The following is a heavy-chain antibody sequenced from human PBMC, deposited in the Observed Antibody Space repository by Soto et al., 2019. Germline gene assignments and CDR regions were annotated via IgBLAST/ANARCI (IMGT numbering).Heavy chain of an antibody. CDR1: GYTFTSYG. J-gene: IGHJ6*03. D-gene: IGHD3-9*01. V-gene: IGHV1-18*01. CDR3: ARDREYYDILTGYTPLLHYYYYMDV. Sequence: ASVKVSCKASGYTFTSYGISWVRQAPGQGLEWMGWISAYNGNTNYAQKLQGRVTMTTDTSTSTAYMELRSLRSDDTAVYYCARDREYYDILTGYTPLLHYYYYMDVWGKGTTVTVSS. CDR2: ISAYNGNT.